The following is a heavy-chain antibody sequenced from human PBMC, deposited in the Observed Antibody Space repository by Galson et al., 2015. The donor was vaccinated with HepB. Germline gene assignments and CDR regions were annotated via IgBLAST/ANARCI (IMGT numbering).Heavy chain of an antibody. CDR3: ARSARDLDY. V-gene: IGHV6-1*01. CDR1: GDSVSSNRAA. J-gene: IGHJ4*02. Sequence: CAISGDSVSSNRAAWNWIRQSPSRGLEWLGRTYYRSKWFYGYAVSVKSRITINPDTSKNQFSLHLNSVTPEDTAVYYCARSARDLDYWGQGTLVTVSS. CDR2: TYYRSKWFY.